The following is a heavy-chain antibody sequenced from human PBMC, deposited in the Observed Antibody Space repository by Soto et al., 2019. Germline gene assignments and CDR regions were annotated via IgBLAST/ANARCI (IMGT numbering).Heavy chain of an antibody. V-gene: IGHV1-69*13. CDR2: IIPIFGTT. D-gene: IGHD6-19*01. CDR1: GGTFSSYA. J-gene: IGHJ6*02. Sequence: SVKVSCKASGGTFSSYAISWVRQAPGQGLEWMGGIIPIFGTTNYAQKFQGRVTITADESTSTAYMELSSLRSEDTAVYYCARDIAVAGTNGMDVWGQGTTVTVSS. CDR3: ARDIAVAGTNGMDV.